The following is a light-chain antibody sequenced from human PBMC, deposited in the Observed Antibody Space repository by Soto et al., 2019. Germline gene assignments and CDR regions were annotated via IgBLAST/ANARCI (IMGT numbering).Light chain of an antibody. CDR1: QSVNNY. CDR3: QKRSVGPWT. Sequence: EIVLTQSPATLSLSPGERATLSCRASQSVNNYLAWYQQKPGQAPRLLIYDTSDRASGIPARFSGSGSGTDFTLTICSLGPEDFAVVDCQKRSVGPWTFGHGNKGEIK. CDR2: DTS. V-gene: IGKV3-11*01. J-gene: IGKJ1*01.